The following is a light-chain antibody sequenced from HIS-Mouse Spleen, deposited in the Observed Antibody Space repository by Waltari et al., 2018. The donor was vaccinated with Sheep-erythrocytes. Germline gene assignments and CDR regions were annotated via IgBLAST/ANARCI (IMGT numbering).Light chain of an antibody. Sequence: QSALTQPASVSGSPGQSITISCTGTSRDVGSYNLVSWYQQHPGKAPKLMIYDGSKRPTGVPNRFSVSKSGNTASLTISWLQAEDEADYYCCSYAGSSTPWVFGGGTKLTVL. V-gene: IGLV2-23*01. CDR3: CSYAGSSTPWV. J-gene: IGLJ3*02. CDR2: DGS. CDR1: SRDVGSYNL.